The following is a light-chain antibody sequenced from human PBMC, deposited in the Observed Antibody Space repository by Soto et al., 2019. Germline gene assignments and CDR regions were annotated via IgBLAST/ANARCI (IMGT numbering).Light chain of an antibody. Sequence: EIVLTQSPGTLSLSPGERAILSFRASQSVSSSYLAWYQQKPGQAPRLLIYGASSRATGIPDRFSGSGSGTDFTLTISRLEPEDFAVYYCQQYGSSPRTFGQGTKVDI. CDR3: QQYGSSPRT. CDR2: GAS. CDR1: QSVSSSY. J-gene: IGKJ1*01. V-gene: IGKV3-20*01.